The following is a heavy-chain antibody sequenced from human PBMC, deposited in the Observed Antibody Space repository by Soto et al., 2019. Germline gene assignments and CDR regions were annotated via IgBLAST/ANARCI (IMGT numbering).Heavy chain of an antibody. J-gene: IGHJ5*02. CDR3: ARDEAVAGLNWFDP. D-gene: IGHD6-19*01. CDR2: MNPNNGNT. CDR1: GYSFTSYD. Sequence: ASVKVSCTASGYSFTSYDISWVRQDTGQGLEYLGWMNPNNGNTNYAQKLQGRVTMTTDTSTSTAYMELRSLRSDDTAVYYCARDEAVAGLNWFDPWGQGTLVTVSS. V-gene: IGHV1-18*01.